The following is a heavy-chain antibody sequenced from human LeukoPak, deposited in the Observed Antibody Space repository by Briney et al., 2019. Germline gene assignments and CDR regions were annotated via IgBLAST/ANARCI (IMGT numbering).Heavy chain of an antibody. V-gene: IGHV3-48*02. CDR3: ARGRYFDL. J-gene: IGHJ2*01. Sequence: SGGSLRLSCAASEFTFSTFTMNWVRQAPGKGLEWVSYISSTSSTIYYADYVKGRFTISRDNAKNSLSLQMNSLRDDDTAVYYCARGRYFDLWGRGTLVTVSS. CDR2: ISSTSSTI. CDR1: EFTFSTFT.